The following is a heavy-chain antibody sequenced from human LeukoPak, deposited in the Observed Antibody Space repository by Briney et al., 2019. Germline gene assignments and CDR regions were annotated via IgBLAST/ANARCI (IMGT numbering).Heavy chain of an antibody. J-gene: IGHJ4*02. D-gene: IGHD3-16*01. CDR2: VHTSGSS. V-gene: IGHV4-4*07. CDR1: GGSLLSYY. CDR3: ARGLDQYYFDY. Sequence: SDTLSLTCSVSGGSLLSYYWNWIRQPAGKGLEWIGRVHTSGSSYYTPSLKRRVTMSLDTSKSQLSLKVTSMTAADTAVYYCARGLDQYYFDYWGQGILVSVSS.